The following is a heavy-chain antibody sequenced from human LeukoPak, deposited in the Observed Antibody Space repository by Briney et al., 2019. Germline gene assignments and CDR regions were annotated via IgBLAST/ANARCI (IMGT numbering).Heavy chain of an antibody. CDR1: GFTFNNFA. CDR2: ISGSGGST. Sequence: GGSLRLSCAASGFTFNNFAMSWVRQAQGKGLEWVSTISGSGGSTFYADSVKGRFPISRDNSKNTLFLQMNSLRVEDTAIYYCAKAGSSGWSSSGGDYWGQGSLVTVSS. J-gene: IGHJ4*02. CDR3: AKAGSSGWSSSGGDY. V-gene: IGHV3-23*01. D-gene: IGHD6-19*01.